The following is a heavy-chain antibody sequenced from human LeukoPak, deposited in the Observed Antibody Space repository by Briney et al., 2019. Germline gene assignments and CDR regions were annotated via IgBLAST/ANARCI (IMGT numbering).Heavy chain of an antibody. J-gene: IGHJ4*02. CDR3: ARDTLASPYDFWSGYYPH. CDR1: GGTFSSYA. D-gene: IGHD3-3*01. Sequence: SVKVSRKASGGTFSSYAISWVRQAPGQGLEWMGRIIPILGIANYAQKFQGRVTITADKSTSTAYMELSSLRSEDTAVYYCARDTLASPYDFWSGYYPHWGQGTLVTVSS. CDR2: IIPILGIA. V-gene: IGHV1-69*04.